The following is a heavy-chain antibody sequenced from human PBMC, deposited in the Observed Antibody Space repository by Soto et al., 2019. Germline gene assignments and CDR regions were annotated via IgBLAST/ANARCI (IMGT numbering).Heavy chain of an antibody. CDR1: GFTFSSYG. V-gene: IGHV3-30-3*01. J-gene: IGHJ3*02. D-gene: IGHD6-13*01. CDR2: IPNTENKK. Sequence: QVQLEESGGGVVQPGTSLRLSCVASGFTFSSYGMHWVRQAPGKGLEWVAVIPNTENKKYYADSVKGRFTISRDNSQNTLFLQMDSLMSEDTAVYYCARTAGGRVRGALDIWGPGTMVTVS. CDR3: ARTAGGRVRGALDI.